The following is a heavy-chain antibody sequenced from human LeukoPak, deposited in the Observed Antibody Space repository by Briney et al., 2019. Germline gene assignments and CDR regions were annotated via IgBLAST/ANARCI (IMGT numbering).Heavy chain of an antibody. CDR2: IWYDGGNK. V-gene: IGHV3-33*01. CDR1: GFTFSSYG. Sequence: PGRSLRLSCAASGFTFSSYGMHWVRQAPGKGLEWVAVIWYDGGNKYYADSVKGRFTISRDNSKNTLYLQMNSLRAEDTAVYYCARDRGYYDSSGGDYWGQGTLVTVSS. CDR3: ARDRGYYDSSGGDY. J-gene: IGHJ4*02. D-gene: IGHD3-22*01.